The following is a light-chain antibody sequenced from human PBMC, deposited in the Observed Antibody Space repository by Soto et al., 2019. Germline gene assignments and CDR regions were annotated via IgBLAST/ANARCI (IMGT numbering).Light chain of an antibody. V-gene: IGLV2-14*01. CDR3: SSYTRTSTYV. CDR1: SSDVGAYNY. J-gene: IGLJ1*01. Sequence: QSVLTQPASVSGSPGQSITISCTGTSSDVGAYNYVSWYQQHPGKVPKLMIYDVTNRPSGVSNRFSGSKSGNTASPTITGLQAEDEADHYCSSYTRTSTYVFGAGTKVTVL. CDR2: DVT.